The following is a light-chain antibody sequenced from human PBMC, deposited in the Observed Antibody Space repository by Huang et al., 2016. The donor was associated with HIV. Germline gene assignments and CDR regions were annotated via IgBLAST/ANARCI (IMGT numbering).Light chain of an antibody. J-gene: IGKJ1*01. CDR1: QSISTW. CDR3: QQYNSFPWT. V-gene: IGKV1-5*03. Sequence: DIQMTQSSATLSASVGDRVTIACRASQSISTWLAWYQQKPGRAPNRLIYEASTLERGVPSRFSGGGSGTDFTLTISSLQPDDFATYYCQQYNSFPWTFGQGTKVEV. CDR2: EAS.